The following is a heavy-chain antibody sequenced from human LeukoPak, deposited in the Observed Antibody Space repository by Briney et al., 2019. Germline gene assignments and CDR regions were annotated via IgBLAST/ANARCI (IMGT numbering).Heavy chain of an antibody. CDR2: ISVDGRST. Sequence: PGGFLRLSCAAPGFAFDDCAMHWVRQRPGKGLEWVSLISVDGRSTYYADSVKGRFTISRDNSKNSLYLQMKSLRTEDTALYYCTKDRGRLVATWGHFDYWGQGTLVTVSS. CDR3: TKDRGRLVATWGHFDY. CDR1: GFAFDDCA. D-gene: IGHD3-16*01. V-gene: IGHV3-43*02. J-gene: IGHJ4*02.